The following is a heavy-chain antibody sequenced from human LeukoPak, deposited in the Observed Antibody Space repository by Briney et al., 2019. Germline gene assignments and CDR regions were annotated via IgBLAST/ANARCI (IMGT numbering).Heavy chain of an antibody. CDR1: GFTFSSYW. D-gene: IGHD1-26*01. V-gene: IGHV3-74*01. J-gene: IGHJ4*02. CDR2: NNRDGSTT. Sequence: GGSLRLSCAASGFTFSSYWMHWVRQAPGKGLVWVSRNNRDGSTTKYADSVKGRFTISRDNAKNTLYLQMNSLRAEDTAVYYCAREGFVGATDYWGQGTLVTVSS. CDR3: AREGFVGATDY.